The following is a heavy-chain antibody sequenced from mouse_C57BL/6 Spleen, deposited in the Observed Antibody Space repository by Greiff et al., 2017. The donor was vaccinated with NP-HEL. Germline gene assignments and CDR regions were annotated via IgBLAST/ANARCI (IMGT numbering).Heavy chain of an antibody. CDR3: ADWDYYGRDWFAY. D-gene: IGHD1-1*01. J-gene: IGHJ3*01. CDR1: GYTFTSYW. CDR2: IDPSDSYT. Sequence: QVQLQQPGAELVRPGTSVKLSCKASGYTFTSYWMHWVKQRPGQGLEWIGVIDPSDSYTNYNQKFKGKATLTVDTSSSTAYMQLSSLTSEDSAVYYCADWDYYGRDWFAYWGQGTLVTVSA. V-gene: IGHV1-59*01.